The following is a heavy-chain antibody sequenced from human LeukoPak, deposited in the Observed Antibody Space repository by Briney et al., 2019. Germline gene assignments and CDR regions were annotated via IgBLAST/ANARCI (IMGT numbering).Heavy chain of an antibody. CDR3: ARGRSIAARSWFDP. D-gene: IGHD6-6*01. Sequence: SETLSLTCAVXGGXFSGYYWSWIRQPPGKGLEWIGEINHSGSTNYNPSLKSRVTISVDTSKNQFSLKLSSVTAADTAVYYCARGRSIAARSWFDPWGQGTLVTVSS. CDR2: INHSGST. V-gene: IGHV4-34*01. CDR1: GGXFSGYY. J-gene: IGHJ5*02.